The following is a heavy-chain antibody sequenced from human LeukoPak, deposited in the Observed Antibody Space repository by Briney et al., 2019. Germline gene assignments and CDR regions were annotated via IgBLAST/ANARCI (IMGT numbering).Heavy chain of an antibody. V-gene: IGHV1-18*01. CDR2: ISAYNGNT. CDR1: GYTFTSYS. CDR3: ARDSGMVRGTVDY. J-gene: IGHJ4*02. Sequence: ASVKVSCKASGYTFTSYSISWVRQAPGQGLEWMGWISAYNGNTIYAQKVKGRVTMTTDTSTSTAYMELRSLKSDDTAVYYCARDSGMVRGTVDYWGQGTLVTVSS. D-gene: IGHD3-10*01.